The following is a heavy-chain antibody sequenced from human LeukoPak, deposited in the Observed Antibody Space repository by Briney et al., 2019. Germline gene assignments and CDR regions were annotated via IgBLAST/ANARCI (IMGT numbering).Heavy chain of an antibody. V-gene: IGHV1-69*13. Sequence: SVKLSCKASGGTFSSYAISWVRQAPGQGLEWMGGIIPIFGTANYAQKFQGRVTITADESTSTAYMELSSLRSEDTAVYYCARDPVTTFAPVGVQFDPWGQGTLVTLSS. CDR2: IIPIFGTA. D-gene: IGHD4-17*01. CDR3: ARDPVTTFAPVGVQFDP. CDR1: GGTFSSYA. J-gene: IGHJ5*02.